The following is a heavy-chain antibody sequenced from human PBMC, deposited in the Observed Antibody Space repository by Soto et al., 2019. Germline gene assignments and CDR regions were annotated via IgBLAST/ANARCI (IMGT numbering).Heavy chain of an antibody. CDR3: AKNGDFWSWGMDV. J-gene: IGHJ6*02. CDR1: GFTFNTYA. V-gene: IGHV3-23*01. D-gene: IGHD3-3*01. Sequence: PGGSLRLSCAASGFTFNTYAMTWVRQAPGKGLEWVSLISESGDGTYYADSVKGRFTISRDNSQRTLNLQMNSLRAEDTAVYYCAKNGDFWSWGMDVWGQVTTVTVSS. CDR2: ISESGDGT.